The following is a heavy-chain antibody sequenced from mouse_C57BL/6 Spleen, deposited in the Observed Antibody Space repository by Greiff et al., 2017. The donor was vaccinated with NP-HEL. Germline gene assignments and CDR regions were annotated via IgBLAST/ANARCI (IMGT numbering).Heavy chain of an antibody. CDR3: ARGGYRYYFDY. CDR2: ISYDGSN. J-gene: IGHJ2*01. V-gene: IGHV3-6*01. D-gene: IGHD2-14*01. Sequence: DVKLQESGPGLVKPSQSLSLTCSVTGYSITSGYYWNWIRQFPGNKLEWMGYISYDGSNNYNPSLKNRISITRDTSKNQFFLKLNSVTTEDTATYYCARGGYRYYFDYWGQGTTLTVSS. CDR1: GYSITSGYY.